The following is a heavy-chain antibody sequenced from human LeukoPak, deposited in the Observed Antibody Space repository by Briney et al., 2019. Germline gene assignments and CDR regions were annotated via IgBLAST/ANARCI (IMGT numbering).Heavy chain of an antibody. J-gene: IGHJ4*02. Sequence: SETLSLTCTVSGGSISSSSYYWGWIRQPTGKGLEWIGSIYYSGSTYYNPSLKSRVTISVDTSKNQFSLKLTSVTAADTAVYYCASHYGSGSFYSPFDYWGQGTLVTVSS. V-gene: IGHV4-39*07. CDR3: ASHYGSGSFYSPFDY. D-gene: IGHD3-10*01. CDR2: IYYSGST. CDR1: GGSISSSSYY.